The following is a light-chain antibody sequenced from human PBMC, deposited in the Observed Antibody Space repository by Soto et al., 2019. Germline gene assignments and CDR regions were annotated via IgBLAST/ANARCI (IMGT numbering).Light chain of an antibody. Sequence: EIVLTQSPATLSVSPGDRVTLSCRASQSVDINLAWNQQKRGQAPRLLIYGASTRATDMPGRFSGSGSGTEFTLTISSLQSEDFAVYYCQQYKNWPRTFGRGTKVDTK. CDR3: QQYKNWPRT. CDR1: QSVDIN. J-gene: IGKJ4*02. CDR2: GAS. V-gene: IGKV3-15*01.